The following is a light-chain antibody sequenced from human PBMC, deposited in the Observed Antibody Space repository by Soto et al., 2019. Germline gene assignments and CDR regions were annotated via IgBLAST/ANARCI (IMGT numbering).Light chain of an antibody. Sequence: DIQMTQSPSSLSASVGDRVTITCRASQSISSYLNWYQQKPGKAPKLLIYAPSSLQSVVPSRFSGSGSGTDFTLTISSLQPEDFATYYCQQSYSTPCTFGPGTKVDIK. CDR1: QSISSY. V-gene: IGKV1-39*01. CDR2: APS. J-gene: IGKJ3*01. CDR3: QQSYSTPCT.